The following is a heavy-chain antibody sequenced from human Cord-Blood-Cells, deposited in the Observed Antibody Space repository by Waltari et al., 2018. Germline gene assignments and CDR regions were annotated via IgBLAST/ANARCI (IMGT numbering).Heavy chain of an antibody. CDR2: ISSSSSTI. D-gene: IGHD3-22*01. CDR1: GFTFSSDS. J-gene: IGHJ4*02. Sequence: EVQLVEAGGGLVQPGGSLRLSCAAPGFTFSSDSLNWVRQAPGKVLEWVSYISSSSSTIYYADSVKGRFTISRDNAKNSLYLQMNSLRDEDTAVYYCARAHSSGYYYFDYWGQGTLVTVSS. V-gene: IGHV3-48*02. CDR3: ARAHSSGYYYFDY.